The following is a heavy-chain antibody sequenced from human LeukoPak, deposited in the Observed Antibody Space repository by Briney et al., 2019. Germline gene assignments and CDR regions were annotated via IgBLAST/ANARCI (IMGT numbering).Heavy chain of an antibody. J-gene: IGHJ4*02. CDR1: GFTFSAYW. CDR2: IKQDGSEK. CDR3: ARDTPGEESH. Sequence: GGSLRLSCSASGFTFSAYWMSWVRQAPGKGLEWVANIKQDGSEKYYVDSVKGRFTISRDNAKNSLYLQMNSLRGEDTAVYYCARDTPGEESHWGQETLVTVSS. V-gene: IGHV3-7*01. D-gene: IGHD2-2*01.